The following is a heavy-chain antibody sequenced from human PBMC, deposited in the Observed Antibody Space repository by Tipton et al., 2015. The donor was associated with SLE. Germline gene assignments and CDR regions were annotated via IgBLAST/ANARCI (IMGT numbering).Heavy chain of an antibody. Sequence: TLSLTCTVSGDSFSNHFWSWIRQPPGKGLEWIGYMYRSGTTKYNPSLKRRVTISLDTSRSQFSLRLSSVTAADTAVYYCAGDSSGSYYDRGGYYQLANRHFDLWGRGILVSVSS. D-gene: IGHD3-22*01. CDR2: MYRSGTT. CDR1: GDSFSNHF. J-gene: IGHJ4*02. V-gene: IGHV4-59*11. CDR3: AGDSSGSYYDRGGYYQLANRHFDL.